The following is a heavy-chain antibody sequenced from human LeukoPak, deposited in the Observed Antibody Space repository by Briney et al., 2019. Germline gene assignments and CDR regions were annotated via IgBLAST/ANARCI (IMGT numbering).Heavy chain of an antibody. J-gene: IGHJ5*02. V-gene: IGHV4-59*01. D-gene: IGHD3-3*01. Sequence: NPSETLSLTCTVSGGSLSSYYWSWIRQPPGKGLEWIGYIYYTGSTNYNPSLKSRVTISVDTSKNQFSLKVTSVTAADTAVYYCARAGTDYDFWSGFDPWGQGTLVTVSS. CDR1: GGSLSSYY. CDR2: IYYTGST. CDR3: ARAGTDYDFWSGFDP.